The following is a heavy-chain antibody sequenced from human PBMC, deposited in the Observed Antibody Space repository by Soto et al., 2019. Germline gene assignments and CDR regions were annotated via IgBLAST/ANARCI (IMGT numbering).Heavy chain of an antibody. CDR1: GGSISSGGYY. V-gene: IGHV4-31*03. Sequence: SETLSLTCTVSGGSISSGGYYWSWIRQHPGKGLEWIGYIYYSGSTYYNPSLKSRVTISVDTSKNQFSLKLSSVTAADTAVYYCARDTRYDSSGYHFDYWGQGTLVTV. CDR2: IYYSGST. D-gene: IGHD3-22*01. J-gene: IGHJ4*02. CDR3: ARDTRYDSSGYHFDY.